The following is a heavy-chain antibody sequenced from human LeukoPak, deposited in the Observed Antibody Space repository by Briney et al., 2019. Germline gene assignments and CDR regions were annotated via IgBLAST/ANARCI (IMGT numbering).Heavy chain of an antibody. D-gene: IGHD3-16*01. CDR3: ARVGDYALKD. J-gene: IGHJ4*02. Sequence: SETLSLTCTVSGGSISSGSYYWSWIRQPAGKGLEWIGRIYASGSTDYNPSLKSRVTISVDTSKNQFSLKLTSVTAADTAVYYCARVGDYALKDWGQGTLVTVSS. CDR2: IYASGST. V-gene: IGHV4-61*02. CDR1: GGSISSGSYY.